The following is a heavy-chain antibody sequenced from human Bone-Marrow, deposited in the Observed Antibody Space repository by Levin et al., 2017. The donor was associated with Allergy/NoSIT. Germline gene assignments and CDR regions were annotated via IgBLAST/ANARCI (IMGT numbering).Heavy chain of an antibody. Sequence: PSETLSLTCTVSGASISGGGYHWSWIRQHAGTGLEWIGYIYYSGSTYYNPSLKSRVMISVDTSKNQFSLKVSSTTAADTAVYYCAREDGSTFDSWGQGTLVTVSS. D-gene: IGHD2-2*03. CDR2: IYYSGST. V-gene: IGHV4-31*03. J-gene: IGHJ4*02. CDR1: GASISGGGYH. CDR3: AREDGSTFDS.